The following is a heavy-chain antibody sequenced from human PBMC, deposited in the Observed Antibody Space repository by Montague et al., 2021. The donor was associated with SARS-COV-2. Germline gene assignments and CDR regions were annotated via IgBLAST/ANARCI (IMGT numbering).Heavy chain of an antibody. CDR1: GFTFSSYA. CDR2: ISYDGSKK. V-gene: IGHV3-30*04. J-gene: IGHJ4*02. D-gene: IGHD6-13*01. Sequence: SLRLSCAASGFTFSSYAMHWVRQAPGKGLEWVAVISYDGSKKYYADSVKGRFTISRDNSKNTLYLQMNSLRAEDTAVYYCARVRGGAAAGFDYWGQGTLVTVSS. CDR3: ARVRGGAAAGFDY.